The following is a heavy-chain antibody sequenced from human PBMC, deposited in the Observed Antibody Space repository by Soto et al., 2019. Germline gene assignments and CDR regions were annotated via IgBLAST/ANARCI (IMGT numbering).Heavy chain of an antibody. Sequence: ASVKVSCEASGDTFDSYGISWVRQAPGQGLEWMGWISAYNGNTNYAQKLQGRVTMTTDTSTSTAYMELRSLRSDDTAVYYCASFPNDYGDYVDYWGQGALVTVSS. V-gene: IGHV1-18*01. CDR2: ISAYNGNT. D-gene: IGHD4-17*01. J-gene: IGHJ4*02. CDR1: GDTFDSYG. CDR3: ASFPNDYGDYVDY.